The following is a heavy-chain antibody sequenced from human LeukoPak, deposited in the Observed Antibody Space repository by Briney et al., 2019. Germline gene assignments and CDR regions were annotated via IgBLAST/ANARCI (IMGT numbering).Heavy chain of an antibody. CDR2: IKEDGSEK. CDR1: GFTFSSYW. Sequence: GGSLRLSCAASGFTFSSYWMSWVRQAPGKGLEWVANIKEDGSEKYYVDSVKGRFTISRDNAKNSLYLQMNSLRAEDTAVYYCARDNYYYYMDVWGKGTTVTISS. J-gene: IGHJ6*03. V-gene: IGHV3-7*01. CDR3: ARDNYYYYMDV.